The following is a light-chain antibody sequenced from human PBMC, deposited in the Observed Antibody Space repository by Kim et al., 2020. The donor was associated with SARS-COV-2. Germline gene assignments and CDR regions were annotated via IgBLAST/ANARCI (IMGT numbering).Light chain of an antibody. CDR3: STWDDNLNGRL. J-gene: IGLJ2*01. Sequence: QSVLTQPPSVSGTLGQRVTISCSGSASNIGTNAVNWFQQLPGTAPKLLVYNDRQRPSGVPDRFTDSKSGTSVTLAISGLQSEDEGHYYCSTWDDNLNGRLFGGGTQLTVL. CDR2: NDR. V-gene: IGLV1-44*01. CDR1: ASNIGTNA.